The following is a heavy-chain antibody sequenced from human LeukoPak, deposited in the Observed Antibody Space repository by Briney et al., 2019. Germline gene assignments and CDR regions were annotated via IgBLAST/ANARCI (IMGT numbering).Heavy chain of an antibody. CDR2: IRYDGSNK. CDR3: AKERGSIVVVPAAIFDY. Sequence: GGSLRLSCAASGFTFSSYGMHWVRQAPGKGLEWVAFIRYDGSNKYCADSVKGRFTISRDNSKNTLYLQMNSLRAEDTAVYYCAKERGSIVVVPAAIFDYWGQGTLVTVSS. CDR1: GFTFSSYG. D-gene: IGHD2-2*02. V-gene: IGHV3-30*02. J-gene: IGHJ4*02.